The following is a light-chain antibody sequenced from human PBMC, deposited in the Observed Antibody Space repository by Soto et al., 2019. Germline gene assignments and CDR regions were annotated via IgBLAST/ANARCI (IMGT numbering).Light chain of an antibody. J-gene: IGKJ1*01. V-gene: IGKV1-5*03. CDR2: KAS. Sequence: DIQMTQSPSTLSASVGDRVTITCRASHGISNYLAWYQQKPGKAPKLLIYKASTLKSGVPSRFSGSGSGTEFTLTISSLQPDDFATYYCQHYNSYSEAFGQGTKVDI. CDR1: HGISNY. CDR3: QHYNSYSEA.